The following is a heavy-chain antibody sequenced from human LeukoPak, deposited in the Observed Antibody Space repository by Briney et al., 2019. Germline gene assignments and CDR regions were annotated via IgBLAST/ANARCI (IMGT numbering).Heavy chain of an antibody. CDR2: ILGGGGT. CDR3: ARGLVLTYYYFES. V-gene: IGHV3-66*01. D-gene: IGHD2-8*02. Sequence: GGSLRLSCAASGFTVSSNYMTWVRQAPGKGLEWVSFILGGGGTYYADSVKGRFTISRDNSKNTLYLQMNSLRAEDTAVYYCARGLVLTYYYFESWGQGTLVTVSS. J-gene: IGHJ4*02. CDR1: GFTVSSNY.